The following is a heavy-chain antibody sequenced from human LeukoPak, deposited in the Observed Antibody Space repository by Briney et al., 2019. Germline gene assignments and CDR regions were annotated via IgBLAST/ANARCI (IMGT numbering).Heavy chain of an antibody. CDR1: GFTVSSYA. D-gene: IGHD6-19*01. CDR2: ISGSGGST. Sequence: QPGRSLRLSRAASGFTVSSYAMSWVRQAPGKGLEWVSAISGSGGSTYYADSVKGRFTISRDNSKNTLYLQMNSLRAEDTAVYYCAKMGLKQWPYNYFDYWGQGTLVTVSS. CDR3: AKMGLKQWPYNYFDY. J-gene: IGHJ4*02. V-gene: IGHV3-23*01.